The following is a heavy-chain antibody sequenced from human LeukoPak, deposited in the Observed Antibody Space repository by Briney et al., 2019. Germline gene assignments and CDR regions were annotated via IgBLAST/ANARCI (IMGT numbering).Heavy chain of an antibody. J-gene: IGHJ4*02. D-gene: IGHD5-18*01. Sequence: GASVKVSCKASGYTFTSYGISWVRQAPGQGPEWMAWISASNGDTSFAEKVQDRVTLTTDTSTRTAYMELRSLRSDDTAVYYCARAPPGFTHGPGDYWGQGTLATVSS. CDR3: ARAPPGFTHGPGDY. CDR2: ISASNGDT. CDR1: GYTFTSYG. V-gene: IGHV1-18*01.